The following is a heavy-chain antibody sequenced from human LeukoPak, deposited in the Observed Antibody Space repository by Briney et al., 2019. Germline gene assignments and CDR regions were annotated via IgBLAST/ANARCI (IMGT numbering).Heavy chain of an antibody. V-gene: IGHV3-30*04. D-gene: IGHD4-23*01. CDR2: ISYDRSKK. CDR3: ARTPVGTGIYFFYYMDV. J-gene: IGHJ6*03. Sequence: PGRSLRLSCAPSGFTFTGFTMHWVRQAPGKGLEWVAVISYDRSKKYYADSVKGRISISRDNFKNTLSLQMNNLRVGDTAVYVCARTPVGTGIYFFYYMDVWGKGTTVTVSS. CDR1: GFTFTGFT.